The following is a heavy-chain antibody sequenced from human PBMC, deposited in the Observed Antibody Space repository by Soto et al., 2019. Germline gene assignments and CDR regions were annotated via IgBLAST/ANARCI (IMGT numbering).Heavy chain of an antibody. Sequence: GASVKVSCKASGYSFTTYNIHWVRQAPGQGLDWMGIVNPRSGSTVYAQRFQGRVTMTGDTSTSTVYMELSSLRSDDTAVYYCARSVVPAPMLGWFDPWGQGTLVTVSS. CDR1: GYSFTTYN. CDR2: VNPRSGST. V-gene: IGHV1-46*03. J-gene: IGHJ5*02. CDR3: ARSVVPAPMLGWFDP. D-gene: IGHD2-2*01.